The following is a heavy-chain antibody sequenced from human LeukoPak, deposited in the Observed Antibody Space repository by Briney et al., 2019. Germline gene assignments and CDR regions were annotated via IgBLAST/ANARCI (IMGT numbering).Heavy chain of an antibody. CDR1: GYTFTSYY. CDR2: INPSGGST. Sequence: ASVKVSCKASGYTFTSYYMHWVRQAPGQGLEWMGIINPSGGSTSYAQKFQGRVTMTRDTSTSTVYMGLSSLRSEDTAVYYCARAGGYNPKAPHFDYWGQGTLVTVSS. J-gene: IGHJ4*02. D-gene: IGHD5-24*01. V-gene: IGHV1-46*01. CDR3: ARAGGYNPKAPHFDY.